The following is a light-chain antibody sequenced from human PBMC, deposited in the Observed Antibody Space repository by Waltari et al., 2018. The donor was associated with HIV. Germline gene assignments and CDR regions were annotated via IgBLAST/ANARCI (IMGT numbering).Light chain of an antibody. V-gene: IGLV3-21*02. CDR3: QVWDVSSDRNWV. J-gene: IGLJ3*02. CDR1: NIGSKS. CDR2: EDS. Sequence: SYVLTQPPSVSVAPGQTARITCGGNNIGSKSVPWQQQKPVQAPVLVVYEDSDRPSGIPERFSGSNSGNTATLTISRVEAGDEADYYCQVWDVSSDRNWVFGGGTKLTVL.